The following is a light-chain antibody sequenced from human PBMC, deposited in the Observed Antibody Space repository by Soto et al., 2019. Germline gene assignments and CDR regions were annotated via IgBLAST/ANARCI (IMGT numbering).Light chain of an antibody. CDR3: QQYNSYWT. V-gene: IGKV1-5*01. CDR1: QSISSW. J-gene: IGKJ1*01. Sequence: DIQMTQSPSTLSASVGDRVTITCRARQSISSWLAWDQQKPGKAPKLLIYDASSLERGVPSRFSGRGSGTEFTLTISSLQPDDFATYYCQQYNSYWTFGQGTKVDIK. CDR2: DAS.